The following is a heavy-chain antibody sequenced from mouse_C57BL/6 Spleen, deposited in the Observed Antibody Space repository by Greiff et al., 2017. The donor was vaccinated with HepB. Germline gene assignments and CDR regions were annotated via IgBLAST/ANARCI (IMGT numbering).Heavy chain of an antibody. J-gene: IGHJ1*03. D-gene: IGHD1-1*01. V-gene: IGHV1-81*01. CDR3: ARPYGSSYWYFDV. Sequence: VQLQQSGAELARPGASVKLSCKASGYTFTSYGISWVKQRTGQGLEWIGEIYPRSGNTYYNEKFKGQATLTADKSSSTAYMELRSLTSEDSAVYFCARPYGSSYWYFDVWGTGTTVTVSS. CDR1: GYTFTSYG. CDR2: IYPRSGNT.